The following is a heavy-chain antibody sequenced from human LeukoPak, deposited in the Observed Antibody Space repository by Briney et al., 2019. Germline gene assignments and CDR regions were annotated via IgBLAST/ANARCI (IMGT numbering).Heavy chain of an antibody. D-gene: IGHD6-6*01. Sequence: ASVKVSCKASGYTFTSYDINWVRQATGQGLEWMGWMNPNSGNTGYAQKFQGRVTMTRNTSISTAYMELSSLRSEDTAVYYCARGDRGGSSSLPWKDVWGQGTTVTVSS. CDR2: MNPNSGNT. J-gene: IGHJ6*02. CDR1: GYTFTSYD. V-gene: IGHV1-8*01. CDR3: ARGDRGGSSSLPWKDV.